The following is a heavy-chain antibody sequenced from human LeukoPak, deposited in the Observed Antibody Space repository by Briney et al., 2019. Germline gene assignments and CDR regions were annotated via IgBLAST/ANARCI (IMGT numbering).Heavy chain of an antibody. CDR1: GYTFTGYY. CDR2: INPNSGGT. V-gene: IGHV1-2*02. CDR3: ARDPSFPIVVVPAAMSQSPGAFDI. J-gene: IGHJ3*02. D-gene: IGHD2-2*01. Sequence: GASVKVSCKVSGYTFTGYYMHWVRQAPGQGLEWMGWINPNSGGTNYAQKFQGRVTMTRDTSISTAYMELSRLRSDDTAVYYCARDPSFPIVVVPAAMSQSPGAFDIWGQGTMVTVSS.